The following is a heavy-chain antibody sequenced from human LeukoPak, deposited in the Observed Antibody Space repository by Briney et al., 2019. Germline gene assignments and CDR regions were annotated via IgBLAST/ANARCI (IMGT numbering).Heavy chain of an antibody. CDR1: GYTFTSYF. D-gene: IGHD6-13*01. CDR2: INPTGGST. Sequence: ASVKVSCKASGYTFTSYFMHWLRQPPGQGLEWMGIINPTGGSTSSAQNFQGRVTLTRDTSTSTVYMELSRLRSEDTAVYYCAISGRGGSIFDYWGQGTLVTVSS. CDR3: AISGRGGSIFDY. J-gene: IGHJ4*02. V-gene: IGHV1-46*01.